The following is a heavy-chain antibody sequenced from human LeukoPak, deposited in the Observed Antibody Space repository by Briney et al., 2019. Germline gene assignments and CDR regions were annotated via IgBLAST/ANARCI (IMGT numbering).Heavy chain of an antibody. CDR1: GFTFSSYA. J-gene: IGHJ4*02. CDR3: VKDPNYYDSSGYYG. D-gene: IGHD3-22*01. V-gene: IGHV3-23*01. Sequence: GGSLRLSCAASGFTFSSYAMSWVRQAPGKGLEWVSAISGSGGSTYYADSVKGRFTISRDNSKNTLSLQMNSLRAEDTAVYYCVKDPNYYDSSGYYGWGQGTLVTVSS. CDR2: ISGSGGST.